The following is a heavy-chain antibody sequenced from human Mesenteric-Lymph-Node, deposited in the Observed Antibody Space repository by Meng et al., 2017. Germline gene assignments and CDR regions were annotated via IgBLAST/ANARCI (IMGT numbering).Heavy chain of an antibody. CDR3: ARVETGGGYYGTSWRGNAFDI. V-gene: IGHV1-69*02. CDR1: GGTFSSHT. Sequence: SVKVSCKASGGTFSSHTISWVRQAPGQGLEWMGRIIPILGIANYAQEFQSRVTITADESTSTACMELSSLRSEDTAVYYCARVETGGGYYGTSWRGNAFDIWGQGTLVTVSS. J-gene: IGHJ3*02. D-gene: IGHD1-14*01. CDR2: IIPILGIA.